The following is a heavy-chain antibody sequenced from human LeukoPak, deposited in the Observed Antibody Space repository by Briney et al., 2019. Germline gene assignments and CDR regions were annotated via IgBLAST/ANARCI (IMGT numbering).Heavy chain of an antibody. V-gene: IGHV4-61*02. CDR2: IYTSGST. CDR3: ARVGRDEFYDFWSGYQKSGTGNWFDP. D-gene: IGHD3-3*01. J-gene: IGHJ5*02. Sequence: KTSQTLSLTCTVSGGSISSGSYYWSWIRQPAGKGLERIGRIYTSGSTNYNPSLKSRVTISVDTYKNQYSLELSSGTPADRAVDYCARVGRDEFYDFWSGYQKSGTGNWFDPWGQGTLVTVSS. CDR1: GGSISSGSYY.